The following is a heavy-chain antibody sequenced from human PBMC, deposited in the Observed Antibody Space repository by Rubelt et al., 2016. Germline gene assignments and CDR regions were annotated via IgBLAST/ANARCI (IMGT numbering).Heavy chain of an antibody. D-gene: IGHD5-18*01. CDR3: TKLWLPSYYYYGMDV. Sequence: VQLVESGGGVVQPGRSLRLSCTASGFTFGDYAMSWFRQAPGKGLEWVGFIRSKAYGGTTEYAASVKGRFTISRDDSKSIAYLQMNSLKPEYTAVYYCTKLWLPSYYYYGMDVWGQGTTVTVSS. V-gene: IGHV3-49*03. CDR2: IRSKAYGGTT. J-gene: IGHJ6*02. CDR1: GFTFGDYA.